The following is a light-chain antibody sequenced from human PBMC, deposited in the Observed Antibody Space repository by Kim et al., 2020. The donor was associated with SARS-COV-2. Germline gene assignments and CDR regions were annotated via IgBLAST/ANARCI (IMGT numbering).Light chain of an antibody. V-gene: IGLV3-1*01. CDR3: QTWDSRIVV. CDR2: QDT. CDR1: KLGDKY. Sequence: SYELTQPPSVSVSPGQTASITCSGDKLGDKYACWYQQKPGQSPVLVIYQDTERPSGIPERFSGSNSGNTATLTISGTQAMDEADYYCQTWDSRIVVFGGGTQLTVL. J-gene: IGLJ2*01.